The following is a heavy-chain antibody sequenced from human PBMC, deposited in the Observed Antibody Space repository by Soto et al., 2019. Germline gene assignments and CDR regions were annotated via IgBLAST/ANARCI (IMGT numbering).Heavy chain of an antibody. CDR1: GDALSGYA. D-gene: IGHD3-9*01. CDR2: ITFRGVT. CDR3: ARKLEASIRHVEWFSYKWFDP. Sequence: SETLSLTCDVHGDALSGYAWSWIRQPPGKGLEWIGEITFRGVTNYHPSPKSRLSMSVGTSKNRISLNVSSVTAADTALYFCARKLEASIRHVEWFSYKWFDPWGPGTLVTVSS. V-gene: IGHV4-34*01. J-gene: IGHJ5*02.